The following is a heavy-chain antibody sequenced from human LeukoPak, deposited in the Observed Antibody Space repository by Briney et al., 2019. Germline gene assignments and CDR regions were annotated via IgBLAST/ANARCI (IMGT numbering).Heavy chain of an antibody. CDR1: GGGFSSYA. D-gene: IGHD2-2*01. Sequence: ASVKVSCKASGGGFSSYAISWVRQAPGQGLEWMGGIIPIFGTANYAQKFQGRITITADESTSTAYMELSSLRSEDTAVYYCARALIVVVPAAPLEYYYYGMDVWGKGTTVTVSS. CDR2: IIPIFGTA. J-gene: IGHJ6*04. CDR3: ARALIVVVPAAPLEYYYYGMDV. V-gene: IGHV1-69*01.